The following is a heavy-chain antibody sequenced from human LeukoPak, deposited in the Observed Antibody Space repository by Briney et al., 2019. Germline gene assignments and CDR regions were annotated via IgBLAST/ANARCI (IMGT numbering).Heavy chain of an antibody. CDR3: ARPGIRGPLYYYYYMDV. D-gene: IGHD5-18*01. CDR2: INPNSGGT. Sequence: ASVKVSCKASGYTFTGYYMHWVRQAPGQGLEWMGWINPNSGGTNYAQKFQGRVTMTRDTSISTAYMELSRLRSDDTAVYYCARPGIRGPLYYYYYMDVWGKGTTVTVSS. CDR1: GYTFTGYY. J-gene: IGHJ6*03. V-gene: IGHV1-2*02.